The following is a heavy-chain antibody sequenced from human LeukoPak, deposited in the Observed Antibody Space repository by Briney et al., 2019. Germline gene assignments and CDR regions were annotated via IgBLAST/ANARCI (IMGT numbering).Heavy chain of an antibody. Sequence: GGSLRLSCAASGFTFDDYAMRWVRQAPGKGLEWVSGISWNSGSIGYADSVKGRFTISRDNAKNSLYLQMNSLRAEDTALYYCAKANLDIVVVPAAMGNWGQGTLVTVSS. CDR1: GFTFDDYA. CDR2: ISWNSGSI. CDR3: AKANLDIVVVPAAMGN. J-gene: IGHJ4*02. V-gene: IGHV3-9*01. D-gene: IGHD2-2*01.